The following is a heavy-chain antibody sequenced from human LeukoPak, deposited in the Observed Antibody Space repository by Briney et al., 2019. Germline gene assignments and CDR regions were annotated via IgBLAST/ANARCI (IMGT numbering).Heavy chain of an antibody. CDR1: GGSISSGSYY. D-gene: IGHD6-19*01. J-gene: IGHJ5*02. CDR2: IYTSGGT. V-gene: IGHV4-61*02. CDR3: ARGAGIAVAGTRFDP. Sequence: SETLSLTCTVSGGSISSGSYYWSWIRQPAGKGLEWIGRIYTSGGTNYNPSLKSRVTISVDTSKNQFSLKLSSVTAADTAVYYCARGAGIAVAGTRFDPWGQGTLVTVSS.